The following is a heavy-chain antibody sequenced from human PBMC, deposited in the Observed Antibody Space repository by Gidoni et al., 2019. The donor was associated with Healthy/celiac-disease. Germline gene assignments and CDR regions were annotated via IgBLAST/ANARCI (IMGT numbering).Heavy chain of an antibody. Sequence: QVQLGQSGAEVKKPGASVKVSCKASGYTFTSYYMHWVRQAPGQGLEWMGIINPSGGSTSYAQKFQGRVTITRDTSTSTVYMELSSLRSEDTAVYYCASFNSGYDVDFDYWGQGTLVTVSS. D-gene: IGHD5-12*01. CDR2: INPSGGST. CDR3: ASFNSGYDVDFDY. J-gene: IGHJ4*02. CDR1: GYTFTSYY. V-gene: IGHV1-46*03.